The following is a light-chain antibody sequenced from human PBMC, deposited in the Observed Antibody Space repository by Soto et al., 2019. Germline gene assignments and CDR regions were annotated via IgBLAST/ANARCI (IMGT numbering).Light chain of an antibody. CDR3: SSYGASSTL. CDR1: SSDIGGYNY. CDR2: DVT. Sequence: QSVLTQPASVSGSPGQSITISCTGSSSDIGGYNYVSWYQQHPGKAPKLLIYDVTYRPSGISDRFSGSKSGNTASLTISGLQPDDEADYYCSSYGASSTLFGGGIKVTVL. V-gene: IGLV2-14*03. J-gene: IGLJ2*01.